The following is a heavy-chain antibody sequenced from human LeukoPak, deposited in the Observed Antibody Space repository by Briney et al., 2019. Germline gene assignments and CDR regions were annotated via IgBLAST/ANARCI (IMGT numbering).Heavy chain of an antibody. CDR3: VKAGMVGSRYYFDY. CDR1: GFTFSSYA. D-gene: IGHD2-8*01. CDR2: ISSNGGST. Sequence: GGSLRLSCSASGFTFSSYAMHWVRQAPGKGLGYVSAISSNGGSTYYADSVKGRFTISRDNSKNTLYLQMSSLRAEDTAVYYCVKAGMVGSRYYFDYWGQGTLVTVSS. V-gene: IGHV3-64D*06. J-gene: IGHJ4*02.